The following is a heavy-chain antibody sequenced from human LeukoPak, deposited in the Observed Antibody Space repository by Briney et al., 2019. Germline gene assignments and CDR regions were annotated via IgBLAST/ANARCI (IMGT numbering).Heavy chain of an antibody. D-gene: IGHD6-19*01. CDR1: GFTFSSYG. V-gene: IGHV3-33*06. Sequence: GGSLRLSCAASGFTFSSYGMHWVRQAPGKGLEWVAVIWYDGSNKYYADSVKGRFTISRDNSKNTLYLQMNSLRAEDTAVYYCAKDQDSSGWYVSDYWGQGTLVTVSS. CDR2: IWYDGSNK. J-gene: IGHJ4*02. CDR3: AKDQDSSGWYVSDY.